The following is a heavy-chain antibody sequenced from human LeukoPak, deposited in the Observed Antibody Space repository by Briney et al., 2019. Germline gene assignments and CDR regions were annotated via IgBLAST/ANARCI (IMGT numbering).Heavy chain of an antibody. CDR2: INPGDSDT. Sequence: GESLKISCKGSGYSFTSYWIGWVRQMPGKGLEWMGIINPGDSDTRYSPSFQGQVTISADKSISTAYLQWSSLKASDTAMYYCARHIRGYSYGYVRVGGTDWFDPWGQGTLVTVSS. J-gene: IGHJ5*02. V-gene: IGHV5-51*01. D-gene: IGHD5-18*01. CDR3: ARHIRGYSYGYVRVGGTDWFDP. CDR1: GYSFTSYW.